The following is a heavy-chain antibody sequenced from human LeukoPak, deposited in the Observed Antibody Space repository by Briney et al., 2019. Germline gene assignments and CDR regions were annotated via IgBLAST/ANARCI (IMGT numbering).Heavy chain of an antibody. J-gene: IGHJ3*02. CDR3: AKDLRHSSGWSDAFDI. V-gene: IGHV3-53*01. CDR1: GFSVRSSY. CDR2: FYAGGTA. D-gene: IGHD6-19*01. Sequence: GGSLRLSCAASGFSVRSSYMSWVRQAPGKGLEWVSVFYAGGTANYADSVKGRFTISRDNSKNTLYLQMNNLSAEDTAVYYCAKDLRHSSGWSDAFDIWGQGTMVTVSS.